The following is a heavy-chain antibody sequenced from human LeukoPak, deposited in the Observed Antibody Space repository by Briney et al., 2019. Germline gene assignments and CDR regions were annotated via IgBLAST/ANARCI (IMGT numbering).Heavy chain of an antibody. CDR3: ARWDIVVVPAARTRQYYYYYGMDV. Sequence: ASVRVSCKASGYTFSSYDINWVRQATGQGLEWMGWMNPNSGNTGYAQKFQGRVTMTRNTSISTAYMELSSLRSEDTAVYYCARWDIVVVPAARTRQYYYYYGMDVWGQGTTVTVSS. CDR2: MNPNSGNT. D-gene: IGHD2-2*01. CDR1: GYTFSSYD. J-gene: IGHJ6*02. V-gene: IGHV1-8*01.